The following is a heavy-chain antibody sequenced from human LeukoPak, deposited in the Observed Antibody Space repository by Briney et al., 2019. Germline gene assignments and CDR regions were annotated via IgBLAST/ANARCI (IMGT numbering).Heavy chain of an antibody. CDR2: IYYSGST. D-gene: IGHD3-3*01. CDR1: GFTVSGIY. CDR3: ARVGSGYGMDV. V-gene: IGHV4-59*02. J-gene: IGHJ6*02. Sequence: GSLRLSCAASGFTVSGIYVSWVRQPPGKGLEWIGYIYYSGSTNYNPSLKSRVTISVDTSKNQFSLKLSSVTAADTAVYYCARVGSGYGMDVWGQGTTVTVSS.